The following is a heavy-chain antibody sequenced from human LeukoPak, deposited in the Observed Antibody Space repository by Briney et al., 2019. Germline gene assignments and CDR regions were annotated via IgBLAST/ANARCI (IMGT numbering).Heavy chain of an antibody. D-gene: IGHD6-19*01. CDR1: GYTFTGYY. V-gene: IGHV1-2*02. CDR2: INPNSGGT. J-gene: IGHJ4*01. CDR3: ARRYRSGWYWGCDY. Sequence: ASVKVSFKASGYTFTGYYMHWVRQAPGQGLEWMGWINPNSGGTNYAQKFQGRVTMTRDTSISTAYTELSRLRSDDTAVYYCARRYRSGWYWGCDYWGHRTLVTVSS.